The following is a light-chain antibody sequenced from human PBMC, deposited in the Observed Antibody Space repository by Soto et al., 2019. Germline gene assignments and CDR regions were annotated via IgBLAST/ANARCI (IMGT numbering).Light chain of an antibody. CDR1: RSVSSSY. CDR2: DAS. V-gene: IGKV3-20*01. Sequence: EIVLTQSPGTLSLSPGERATLSCRASRSVSSSYLAWYQQKPGQAPRLLIYDASSRATGIADRFSGSGSGTDFTLITSRLEPEDFAVYYCQQYGSSPLTFGGGTKVDIK. CDR3: QQYGSSPLT. J-gene: IGKJ4*01.